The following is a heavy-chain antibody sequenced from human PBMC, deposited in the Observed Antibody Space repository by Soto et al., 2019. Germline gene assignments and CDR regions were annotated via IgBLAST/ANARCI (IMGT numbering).Heavy chain of an antibody. CDR2: ISGSGGST. Sequence: VQLLESGGGLVQPGGSLRLSCAASGFTFSSYAMSWVRQAPGKGLEWVSAISGSGGSTYYADSVKGRFTISRDNSKNTLYLQMNSLRAEDTAVYYCAKAAGNCGGDCPLPDYWGQGTLVTVSS. J-gene: IGHJ4*02. CDR1: GFTFSSYA. V-gene: IGHV3-23*01. D-gene: IGHD2-21*02. CDR3: AKAAGNCGGDCPLPDY.